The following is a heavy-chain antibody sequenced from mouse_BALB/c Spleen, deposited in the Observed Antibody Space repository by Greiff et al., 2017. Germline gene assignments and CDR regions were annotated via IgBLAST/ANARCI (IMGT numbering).Heavy chain of an antibody. Sequence: EVQRVESGGGLVQPGGSRKLSCAASGFTFSDYGMAWVRQAPGKGPEWVAFISNLAYSIYYADTVTGRFTISRENAKNTLYLEMSSLRSEDTAMYYCARDPSTAARYWCFDVWGAGTTVTVSS. D-gene: IGHD1-2*01. J-gene: IGHJ1*01. CDR3: ARDPSTAARYWCFDV. CDR1: GFTFSDYG. CDR2: ISNLAYSI. V-gene: IGHV5-15*02.